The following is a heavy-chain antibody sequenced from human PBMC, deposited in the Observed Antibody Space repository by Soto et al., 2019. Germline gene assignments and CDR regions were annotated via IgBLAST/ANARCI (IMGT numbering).Heavy chain of an antibody. D-gene: IGHD6-19*01. CDR2: ISSSGSTI. V-gene: IGHV3-48*03. Sequence: GGSLRLSCAASGFTFSSYEMNWVRQAPGKGLEWVSYISSSGSTIYYADSVKGRFTISRDNAKNSLYLQMNSLRAEDTAVYYCARVDSSGWYSYYYYGMDVWGQGTTVTVSS. CDR1: GFTFSSYE. J-gene: IGHJ6*02. CDR3: ARVDSSGWYSYYYYGMDV.